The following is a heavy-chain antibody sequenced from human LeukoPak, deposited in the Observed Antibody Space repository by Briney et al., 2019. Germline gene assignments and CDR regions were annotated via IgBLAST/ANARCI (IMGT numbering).Heavy chain of an antibody. V-gene: IGHV3-30*18. CDR1: KFTFSNYG. D-gene: IGHD3-10*01. J-gene: IGHJ4*02. CDR3: AKEYDSGGYGAKFDY. Sequence: SGGSLRLSCTASKFTFSNYGMQWVRQAPGKGLEWVAVVSSDGGTKYYADSVKGRFTISRDNARNTMYLQMNSLRAEDTAVYYCAKEYDSGGYGAKFDYWGQGTLVTVSS. CDR2: VSSDGGTK.